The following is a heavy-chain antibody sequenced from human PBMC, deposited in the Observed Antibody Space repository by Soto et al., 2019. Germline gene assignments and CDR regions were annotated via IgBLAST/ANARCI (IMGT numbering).Heavy chain of an antibody. D-gene: IGHD3-10*01. J-gene: IGHJ3*01. CDR2: VSVTGTSP. CDR1: GFSFSNYE. Sequence: EVQVVESGGGLVQPGGSLRLSCAASGFSFSNYEMVWIRQAPGKGLEWISRVSVTGTSPYYADSVRGRFTVSRDTAKNSVYLEMNSLKVEDTALYYCARDGHRGPSDAFDVWGQGTMVIVSS. V-gene: IGHV3-48*03. CDR3: ARDGHRGPSDAFDV.